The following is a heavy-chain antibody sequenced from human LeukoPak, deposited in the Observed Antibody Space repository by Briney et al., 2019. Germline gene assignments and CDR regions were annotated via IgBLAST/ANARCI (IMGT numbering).Heavy chain of an antibody. CDR1: GFTFSSYA. V-gene: IGHV3-23*01. J-gene: IGHJ5*02. D-gene: IGHD2-21*02. CDR2: ISGSGGST. Sequence: PGGSLRLSCAASGFTFSSYAMSWVRQAPGKGLEWVSAISGSGGSTYYADSVKGRFTISRDNSKNTLYPQMNSLRAEDTAVYYCAKSVLAYCGGDCYSGFDPWGQGTLVTVSS. CDR3: AKSVLAYCGGDCYSGFDP.